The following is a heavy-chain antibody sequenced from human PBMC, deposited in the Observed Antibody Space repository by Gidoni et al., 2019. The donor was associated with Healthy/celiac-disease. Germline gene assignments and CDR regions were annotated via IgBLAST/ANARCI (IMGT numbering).Heavy chain of an antibody. CDR1: GGSFTGYY. D-gene: IGHD2-21*01. V-gene: IGHV4-34*01. CDR2: INHTGNT. J-gene: IGHJ6*02. Sequence: QVQLQQWGAGLLKPSETLSLTCAVYGGSFTGYYWSWLRQPPGKGLEWIGEINHTGNTNYNPSLKSRVTISVDTSKNQLSLKLSSVTAADTAVYYCARPYMLRYSYYGMDVWGQGTTVTVSS. CDR3: ARPYMLRYSYYGMDV.